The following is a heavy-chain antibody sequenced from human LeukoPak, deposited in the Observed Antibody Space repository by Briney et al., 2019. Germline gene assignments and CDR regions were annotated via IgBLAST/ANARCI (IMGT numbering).Heavy chain of an antibody. Sequence: PGGSLRLSCAAPGFTFSNYAMHWVRQAPGKGLEWVAVISYDGTNIYYADSVKGRFTISRDNSKNTLYLQMNSLRAEDTAVYYCARGGYTSPFSWGQGTLVTVSS. CDR1: GFTFSNYA. D-gene: IGHD5-12*01. J-gene: IGHJ5*02. CDR2: ISYDGTNI. V-gene: IGHV3-30-3*01. CDR3: ARGGYTSPFS.